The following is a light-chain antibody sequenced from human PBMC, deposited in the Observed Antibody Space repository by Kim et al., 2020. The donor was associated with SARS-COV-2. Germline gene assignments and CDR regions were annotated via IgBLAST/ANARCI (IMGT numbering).Light chain of an antibody. CDR2: KDK. CDR3: QSSDTSIV. V-gene: IGLV6-57*03. J-gene: IGLJ1*01. Sequence: PGKTITISCTRSGGSIARNYVQWYQQRPGSAPTTLIYKDKERVTGVPDRFSGSIDSSSNSASLTISGLKTDDEADYYCQSSDTSIVFGSGTKVTVL. CDR1: GGSIARNY.